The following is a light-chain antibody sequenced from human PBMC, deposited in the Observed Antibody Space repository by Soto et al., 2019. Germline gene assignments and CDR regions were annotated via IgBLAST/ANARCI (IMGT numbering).Light chain of an antibody. CDR2: GAS. CDR3: QKYDSWPPF. Sequence: EIVMTQSPATLSVSPGERATLSCRASQSVGSNLAGYQQNPGQPPKLLIYGASTRATGIPARFSGSGSGKEFTLTISSLQAEDCAVYSCQKYDSWPPFFGPGTKVAIK. V-gene: IGKV3-15*01. J-gene: IGKJ3*01. CDR1: QSVGSN.